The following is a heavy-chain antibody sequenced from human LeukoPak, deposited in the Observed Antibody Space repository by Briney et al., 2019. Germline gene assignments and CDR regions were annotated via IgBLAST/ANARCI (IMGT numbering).Heavy chain of an antibody. J-gene: IGHJ5*02. CDR2: MNPNSGNT. D-gene: IGHD6-6*01. CDR1: GYTSTRYD. CDR3: ARGGRRIAARQRGNWFDP. V-gene: IGHV1-8*01. Sequence: ASVKVSCKTSGYTSTRYDINWVRQATGQGLEWMGWMNPNSGNTGYTQKFQGRVTMTRNTSISTAYMELSSLRSEDTAVYYCARGGRRIAARQRGNWFDPWGQGTLVTVSS.